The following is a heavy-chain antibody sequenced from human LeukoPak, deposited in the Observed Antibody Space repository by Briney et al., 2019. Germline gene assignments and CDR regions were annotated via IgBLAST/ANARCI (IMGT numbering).Heavy chain of an antibody. Sequence: PSETLSLTCTVSGGSISSYYWSWIRQPPGKGLEWIGYIYYSGSTNYNPSLKSRVTISVDTSKNQFSLKLSSVTAADTAVYYCARESGGGTIGYWGQGTLVTVSS. V-gene: IGHV4-59*01. J-gene: IGHJ4*02. CDR1: GGSISSYY. D-gene: IGHD1-14*01. CDR3: ARESGGGTIGY. CDR2: IYYSGST.